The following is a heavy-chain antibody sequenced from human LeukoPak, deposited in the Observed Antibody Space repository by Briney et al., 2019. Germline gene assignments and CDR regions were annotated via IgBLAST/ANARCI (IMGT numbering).Heavy chain of an antibody. Sequence: PSETLSLTCTVSGYSIGSGYYWGWIRQPPGKGLEWIGSIYHSGSTYYNPSLKSRVTISVDTSKNQFSLKLSSVTAADTAVYYCARQDDRYMDVWGKGTTVTISS. CDR2: IYHSGST. CDR1: GYSIGSGYY. J-gene: IGHJ6*03. V-gene: IGHV4-38-2*02. D-gene: IGHD2-15*01. CDR3: ARQDDRYMDV.